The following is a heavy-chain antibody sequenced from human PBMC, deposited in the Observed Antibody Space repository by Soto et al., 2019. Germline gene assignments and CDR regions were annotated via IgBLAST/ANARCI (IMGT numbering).Heavy chain of an antibody. Sequence: QVQLLESGGGVVQPGRSLRLSCAASGFTLSGYGMHWVRQAPGKGLEWVAVTWYDGSLEYYADSVKGRFTVSRDNSKNMLYLEMNSLRVEDTAVYYCVREGEMETIWWFDPWGQGTLVTVSS. V-gene: IGHV3-33*01. CDR1: GFTLSGYG. CDR3: VREGEMETIWWFDP. D-gene: IGHD3-16*01. J-gene: IGHJ5*02. CDR2: TWYDGSLE.